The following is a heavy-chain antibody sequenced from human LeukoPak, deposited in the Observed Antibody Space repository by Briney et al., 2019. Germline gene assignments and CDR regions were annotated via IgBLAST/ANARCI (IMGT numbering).Heavy chain of an antibody. V-gene: IGHV4-39*01. CDR3: ARRYYYDSSGYYYEYYFDY. CDR1: GGPLSSSSYY. CDR2: IYYSGST. Sequence: SETLSLTCTVSGGPLSSSSYYWGWIRQPPGKGLEWIGRIYYSGSTYYNPSLKSRVTISVDTSKNQFSLKLSSVTAADTAVYYCARRYYYDSSGYYYEYYFDYWGQGTLVTVSS. J-gene: IGHJ4*02. D-gene: IGHD3-22*01.